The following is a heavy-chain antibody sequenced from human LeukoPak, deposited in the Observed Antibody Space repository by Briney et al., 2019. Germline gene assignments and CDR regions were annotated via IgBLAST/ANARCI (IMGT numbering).Heavy chain of an antibody. CDR3: ARGKLAPVVDP. J-gene: IGHJ5*02. CDR1: GGSFSGYY. Sequence: SETLSLTCAVYGGSFSGYYWSWIRQPPGKGLEWIGEINHSGSTNYNPSLKSRVTISVDTSKNQFSLKLSSVTAADTAVYYCARGKLAPVVDPWGQGTLVTVSS. D-gene: IGHD1-1*01. V-gene: IGHV4-34*01. CDR2: INHSGST.